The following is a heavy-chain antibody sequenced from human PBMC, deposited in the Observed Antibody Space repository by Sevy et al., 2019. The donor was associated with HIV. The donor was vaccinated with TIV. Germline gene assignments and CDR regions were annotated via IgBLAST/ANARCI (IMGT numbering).Heavy chain of an antibody. V-gene: IGHV4-61*01. D-gene: IGHD1-26*01. CDR2: IHYSGST. CDR3: ARDSGTYPYYFDY. J-gene: IGHJ4*02. CDR1: GGSVSSGSYF. Sequence: SETLSLTWTVSGGSVSSGSYFWSWIRQPPGKGLGWIGYIHYSGSTNYNPSLKSRVTISVDTSKNQFSLNLSSVTAADTAVYYCARDSGTYPYYFDYWGQGTLVTVSS.